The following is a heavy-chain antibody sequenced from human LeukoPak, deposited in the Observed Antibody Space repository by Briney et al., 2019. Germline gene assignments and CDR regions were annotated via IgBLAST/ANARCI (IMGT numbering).Heavy chain of an antibody. D-gene: IGHD1-26*01. CDR3: ARDLGGGSYLETGDAFDI. CDR1: GYTFTSYA. CDR2: INAGNGNT. J-gene: IGHJ3*02. V-gene: IGHV1-3*01. Sequence: ASVKVSCKASGYTFTSYAMHWVRQAPGQRLEWMGWINAGNGNTKYSQKFQGRVTITRDTSASTAYMELSSLRSEDTAVYYCARDLGGGSYLETGDAFDIWGQGTMVTVSS.